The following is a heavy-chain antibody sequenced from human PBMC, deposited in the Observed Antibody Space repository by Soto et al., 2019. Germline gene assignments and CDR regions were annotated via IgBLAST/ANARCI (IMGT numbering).Heavy chain of an antibody. V-gene: IGHV5-51*01. Sequence: GESLKISCQGSGYTFNNYWIGWVRQMPGKGLEWMGIIYPGNSDTKYRPSFQGQVTISVDKSISTAYLQWSSLKASDTAMYYCARQYCTSTSCYRSYYYYMDVWGKGTTVTVS. CDR3: ARQYCTSTSCYRSYYYYMDV. CDR1: GYTFNNYW. D-gene: IGHD2-2*01. J-gene: IGHJ6*03. CDR2: IYPGNSDT.